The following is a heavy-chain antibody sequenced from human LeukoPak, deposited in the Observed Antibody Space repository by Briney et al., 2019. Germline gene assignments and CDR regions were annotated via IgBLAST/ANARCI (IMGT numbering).Heavy chain of an antibody. CDR1: GFSLSSYA. CDR2: ISYDGSKK. CDR3: SVVAATPNYYYYMDV. J-gene: IGHJ6*03. Sequence: GGSLRLSCAASGFSLSSYAIHWVRQAPGKGLEWVAIISYDGSKKYYADSVKGRFTISRDNSKNTLYLQMNSLRAEDTAVYYCSVVAATPNYYYYMDVWGKGTTVTVSS. V-gene: IGHV3-30*04. D-gene: IGHD2-15*01.